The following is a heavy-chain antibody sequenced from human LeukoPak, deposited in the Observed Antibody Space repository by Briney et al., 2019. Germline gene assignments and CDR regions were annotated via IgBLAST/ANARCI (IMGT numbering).Heavy chain of an antibody. CDR3: AQSPNSAYYYTDV. CDR2: INHSGST. V-gene: IGHV4-34*01. D-gene: IGHD2-8*01. Sequence: SETLSLTCAVYGGSFSGYYWSWIRQPPGKGLEWIGEINHSGSTNYNPSLKSRVTISVDTSKNQFSLKLSSVTAADTAVYYCAQSPNSAYYYTDVWGKGTTVTVSS. CDR1: GGSFSGYY. J-gene: IGHJ6*03.